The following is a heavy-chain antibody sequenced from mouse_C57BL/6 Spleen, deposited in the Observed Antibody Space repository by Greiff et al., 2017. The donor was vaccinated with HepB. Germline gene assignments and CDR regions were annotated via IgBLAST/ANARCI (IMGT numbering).Heavy chain of an antibody. CDR2: IRSKSNNYAT. V-gene: IGHV10-1*01. CDR1: GFSFNTYA. CDR3: VREGAYYSNYDY. J-gene: IGHJ2*01. Sequence: EVQLVESGGGLVQPKGSLKLSCAASGFSFNTYAMNWVRQAPGKGLEWVARIRSKSNNYATYYADSVKDRFTISRDDSESMLYLQMNNLKTEDTAMYYCVREGAYYSNYDYWGQGTTLTVSS. D-gene: IGHD2-5*01.